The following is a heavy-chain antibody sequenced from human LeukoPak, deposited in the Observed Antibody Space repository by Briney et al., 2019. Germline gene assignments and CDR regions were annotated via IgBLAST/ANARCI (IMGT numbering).Heavy chain of an antibody. Sequence: SETLSLTCTVSGGSISSSSYYWGWIRQPPGKGLEWIGSIYYSGSTNYNPSLKSRVTISVDTSKNQFSLKLSSVTAADTAVYYCARGDGYNYFDYWGQGTLVTVSS. V-gene: IGHV4-39*07. D-gene: IGHD5-24*01. CDR2: IYYSGST. J-gene: IGHJ4*02. CDR1: GGSISSSSYY. CDR3: ARGDGYNYFDY.